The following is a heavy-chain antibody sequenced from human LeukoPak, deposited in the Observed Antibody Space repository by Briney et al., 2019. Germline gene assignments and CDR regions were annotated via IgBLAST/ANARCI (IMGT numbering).Heavy chain of an antibody. Sequence: SETLSLTCAVYGGFFSGYYWSWIRQPPGKGLEWIGEINHSGSTNYNPSLKSRVTISVDTSKNQFSLKLSSVTAADTAVYYCARDINTATEAFDYWGQGTLVTVSS. CDR2: INHSGST. D-gene: IGHD5-18*01. CDR3: ARDINTATEAFDY. V-gene: IGHV4-34*01. J-gene: IGHJ4*02. CDR1: GGFFSGYY.